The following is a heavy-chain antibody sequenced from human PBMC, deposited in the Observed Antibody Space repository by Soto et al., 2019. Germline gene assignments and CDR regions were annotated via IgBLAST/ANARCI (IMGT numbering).Heavy chain of an antibody. V-gene: IGHV4-39*01. D-gene: IGHD3-10*01. J-gene: IGHJ4*02. CDR2: IYEGGTT. CDR3: ARRGSAHTFGY. CDR1: GASISRTGFH. Sequence: QLQLQESGPGLVKPSETLSLTCAVSGASISRTGFHWGWIGQPPGQGLEWIGSIYEGGTTFYNSSLKSRVTISADTSKKHFSLKLNSVTAADTAVYFCARRGSAHTFGYWGQGTLVTVSS.